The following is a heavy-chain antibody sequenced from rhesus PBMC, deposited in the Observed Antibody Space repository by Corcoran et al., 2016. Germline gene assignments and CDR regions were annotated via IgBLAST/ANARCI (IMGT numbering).Heavy chain of an antibody. CDR2: IHGNTGEA. CDR1: GGSMSRNR. CDR3: ARWHFRGGSFGLDS. Sequence: QVQLQESGPGLVEPSETLSLTCSVSGGSMSRNRWSWTRQLPGKRLAWIGDIHGNTGEAKYSPSLKSRVTISRDASKSQYFLRLTSLTAADTAVYYCARWHFRGGSFGLDSWGQGVVVTVSS. J-gene: IGHJ6*01. D-gene: IGHD6-37*01. V-gene: IGHV4-80*01.